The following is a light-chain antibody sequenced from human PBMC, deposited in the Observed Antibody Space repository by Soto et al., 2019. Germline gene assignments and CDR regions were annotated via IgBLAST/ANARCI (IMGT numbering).Light chain of an antibody. CDR3: QSYDSSLSAFYV. CDR2: GNN. J-gene: IGLJ1*01. Sequence: QSVLTQPPSVSGAPGQRVTISCTGSSSNIGAGYDVHWYQQLPGKAPKLLIYGNNNRPSGVPDRFSASKSGTSASLAITGLQAEDEADYYCQSYDSSLSAFYVFGTGTKVTVL. CDR1: SSNIGAGYD. V-gene: IGLV1-40*01.